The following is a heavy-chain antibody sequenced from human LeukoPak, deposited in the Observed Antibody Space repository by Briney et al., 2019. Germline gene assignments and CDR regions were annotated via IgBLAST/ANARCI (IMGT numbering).Heavy chain of an antibody. V-gene: IGHV4-39*02. J-gene: IGHJ2*01. CDR2: IYYSGST. CDR3: ARDLRGYCTNDVCNWYFDL. D-gene: IGHD2-8*01. CDR1: GGSISSSSYY. Sequence: PSETLSLTCTVSGGSISSSSYYWGWIRQPPGKGLEWIGSIYYSGSTYYNPSLKSRVTISVDTSKNQFSLKLSSVTAADTAVYYCARDLRGYCTNDVCNWYFDLWGRGTLVTVSS.